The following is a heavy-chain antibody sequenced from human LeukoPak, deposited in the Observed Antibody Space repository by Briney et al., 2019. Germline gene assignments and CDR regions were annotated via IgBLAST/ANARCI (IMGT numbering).Heavy chain of an antibody. CDR3: ARDSPHYDSGAFDI. Sequence: PSETLSLTCTVSGGSISSYYWSWIRQPPGKGLEWIGYIYYSGSTNYNPSLKSRVTISVDTSKNQFSLKLSSVTAADTAVYYCARDSPHYDSGAFDIWGQGTMVTVSS. CDR1: GGSISSYY. V-gene: IGHV4-59*01. J-gene: IGHJ3*02. D-gene: IGHD3-22*01. CDR2: IYYSGST.